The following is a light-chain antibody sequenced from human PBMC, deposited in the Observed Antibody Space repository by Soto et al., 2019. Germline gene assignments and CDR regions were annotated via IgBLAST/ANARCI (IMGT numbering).Light chain of an antibody. CDR2: GAS. V-gene: IGKV3-15*01. Sequence: EIVMTQSPATLSVSPGERATLSCRASQSVSSNLAWSQQKPAQAPRLLIYGASTRATGIPARFSGSGSGTELTLTIRSLQSEDFAFYYCQQYNNWPFTFGAGTKVDIK. CDR1: QSVSSN. J-gene: IGKJ3*01. CDR3: QQYNNWPFT.